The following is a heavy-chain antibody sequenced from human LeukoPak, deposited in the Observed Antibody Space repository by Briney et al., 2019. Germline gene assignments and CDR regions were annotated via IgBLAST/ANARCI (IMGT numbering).Heavy chain of an antibody. V-gene: IGHV3-53*05. Sequence: PGGSLRLSCAASGFTVSSNYMSWVRQAPGKGLEWVSVIYSGGSTYYADSVKGRFTISGDNSKNTLYLQMNSLRAEDTAVYYCARESMTTVTTTFDYWGQGTLVTVSS. D-gene: IGHD4-17*01. CDR1: GFTVSSNY. CDR3: ARESMTTVTTTFDY. CDR2: IYSGGST. J-gene: IGHJ4*02.